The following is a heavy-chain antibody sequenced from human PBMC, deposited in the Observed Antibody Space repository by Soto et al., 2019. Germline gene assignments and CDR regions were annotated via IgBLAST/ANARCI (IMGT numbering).Heavy chain of an antibody. CDR1: EFSLTTTGVG. CDR3: ARAYDTSGYYEYYFDY. D-gene: IGHD3-22*01. CDR2: IYWDDYK. Sequence: QITLKESGPPLVKPTQPLTLTCTFSEFSLTTTGVGVGWIRQPPGKALEWLALIYWDDYKRYSPSLKSRRTITKDTSKNQVVLKMTSMDPVDTAPYSCARAYDTSGYYEYYFDYWGQGTLVTVSS. V-gene: IGHV2-5*02. J-gene: IGHJ4*02.